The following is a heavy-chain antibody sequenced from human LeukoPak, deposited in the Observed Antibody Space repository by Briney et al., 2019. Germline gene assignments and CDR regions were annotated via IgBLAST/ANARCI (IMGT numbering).Heavy chain of an antibody. J-gene: IGHJ4*02. CDR3: ARGYSRYDWIDY. Sequence: SETLSLTCTVSGGSLSSYYWSWVRQPPGKGLEGMGYIYYSGSNNYNTCLTSGGTISVYTSNNQFSLKLSSVTAADTAVYYCARGYSRYDWIDYWGQGTLVTVSS. D-gene: IGHD5-12*01. CDR1: GGSLSSYY. CDR2: IYYSGSN. V-gene: IGHV4-59*01.